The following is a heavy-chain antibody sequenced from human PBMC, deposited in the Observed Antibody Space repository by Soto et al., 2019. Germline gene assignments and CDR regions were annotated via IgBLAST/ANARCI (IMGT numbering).Heavy chain of an antibody. D-gene: IGHD3-22*01. V-gene: IGHV1-2*02. J-gene: IGHJ4*02. CDR3: ARDKGAYYSHLVY. Sequence: QVQLVQSGTEVKRPGDSVKVSCKASGYTFTGYYVHWVRQAPGQGLEWMGWINPNSGDTYLAQRFQGRVTMNRDTSIGTAYMELRGLTSDDTAEYYCARDKGAYYSHLVYWGQGTLVTVSS. CDR2: INPNSGDT. CDR1: GYTFTGYY.